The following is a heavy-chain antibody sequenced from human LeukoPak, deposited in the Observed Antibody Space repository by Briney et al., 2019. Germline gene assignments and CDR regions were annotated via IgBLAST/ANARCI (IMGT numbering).Heavy chain of an antibody. D-gene: IGHD2-21*02. CDR2: ISSSSSYI. J-gene: IGHJ4*02. CDR3: ARAMGYCGDDCYLAF. CDR1: GFTFSSYS. V-gene: IGHV3-21*01. Sequence: GGSLRLSCAASGFTFSSYSMNWVRQAPGKGLEWVSSISSSSSYIYYADSVKGRFTISRDNAKNSLYLQMNSLRAEDTAVYYCARAMGYCGDDCYLAFRGQGTLVTVSS.